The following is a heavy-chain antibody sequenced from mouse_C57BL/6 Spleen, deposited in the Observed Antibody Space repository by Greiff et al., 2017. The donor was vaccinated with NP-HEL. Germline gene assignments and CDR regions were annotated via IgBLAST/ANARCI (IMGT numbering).Heavy chain of an antibody. Sequence: VQLQQPGAELVKPGASVKMSCKASGYTFTSYWITWVKQRPGQGLEWIGDIYPGSGSTNYNEKFKSKATLTVDTSSSTAYMQLSSLTSEDSAVEYCSRRGSYYDYDYFDYWGQGTTLTVSS. CDR1: GYTFTSYW. D-gene: IGHD2-4*01. CDR3: SRRGSYYDYDYFDY. J-gene: IGHJ2*01. CDR2: IYPGSGST. V-gene: IGHV1-55*01.